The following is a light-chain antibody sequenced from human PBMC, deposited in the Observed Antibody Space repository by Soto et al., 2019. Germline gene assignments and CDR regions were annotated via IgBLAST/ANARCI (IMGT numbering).Light chain of an antibody. CDR2: EVS. CDR3: CSYTRRSTRV. V-gene: IGLV2-14*01. Sequence: QSVLTQPASVSGSPGQSITISCTGTSSDIGGYKYVSWYQQHPGIAPKLMIYEVSSRPSGVSNRFSGSTSGNTASLTISGLQAEDEADYYCCSYTRRSTRVFGGGTKLTVL. J-gene: IGLJ2*01. CDR1: SSDIGGYKY.